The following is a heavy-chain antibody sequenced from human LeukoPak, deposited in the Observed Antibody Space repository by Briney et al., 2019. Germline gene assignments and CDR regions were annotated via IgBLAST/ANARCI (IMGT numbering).Heavy chain of an antibody. Sequence: SETLSLTCAVSGGSISSSNWWSWVRQPPGKGLEWIGEIYHSGSTNYNPSLKSRVTISVDKSKNQFSLRLTSVTAADTAVYYCAREYFEVAAAGVFDSWGQGTLVTVSS. CDR1: GGSISSSNW. CDR3: AREYFEVAAAGVFDS. V-gene: IGHV4-4*02. D-gene: IGHD6-13*01. CDR2: IYHSGST. J-gene: IGHJ4*02.